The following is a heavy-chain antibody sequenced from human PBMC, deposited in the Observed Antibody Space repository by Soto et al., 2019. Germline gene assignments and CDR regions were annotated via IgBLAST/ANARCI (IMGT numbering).Heavy chain of an antibody. CDR2: IYYSGST. D-gene: IGHD2-2*01. CDR3: ARVPAASNWFDP. J-gene: IGHJ5*02. Sequence: WIRQPPGKGLEWIGYIYYSGSTYYNPSLKSRVTISVDTSKNQFSLKLSSVTAADTAVYYCARVPAASNWFDPWGQGTLVTISS. V-gene: IGHV4-30-4*01.